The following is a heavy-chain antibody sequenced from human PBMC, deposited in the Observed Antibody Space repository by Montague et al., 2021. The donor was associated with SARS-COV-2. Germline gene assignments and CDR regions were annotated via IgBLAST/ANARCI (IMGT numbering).Heavy chain of an antibody. CDR2: IYWDDDR. CDR3: ARNWAYFDY. Sequence: PALVKPTQTLTLTCTFSGFSLSTTGVGVGWIRQPPRKALEWLALIYWDDDRRYSPSLKSRLTITKDTSKNQVVLTMTNMDPVDTATYFCARNWAYFDYWGQGALVTVSS. D-gene: IGHD7-27*01. CDR1: GFSLSTTGVG. J-gene: IGHJ4*02. V-gene: IGHV2-5*02.